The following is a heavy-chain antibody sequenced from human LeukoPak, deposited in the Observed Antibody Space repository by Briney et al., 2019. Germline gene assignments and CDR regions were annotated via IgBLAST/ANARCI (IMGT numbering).Heavy chain of an antibody. J-gene: IGHJ5*02. CDR3: ARGPPHIAAAGTYWFDP. D-gene: IGHD6-13*01. CDR1: GGTFSSYA. V-gene: IGHV1-69*04. Sequence: ASVKVSCKASGGTFSSYAISGVRQAPGQGLEWMGRIIPILGIANYAQKFQGRVTITADKSTSTAYMELSSLRSEDTAVYYCARGPPHIAAAGTYWFDPWGQGTLVTVSS. CDR2: IIPILGIA.